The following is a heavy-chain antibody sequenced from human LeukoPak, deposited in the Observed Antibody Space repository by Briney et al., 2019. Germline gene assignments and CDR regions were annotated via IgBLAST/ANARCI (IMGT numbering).Heavy chain of an antibody. J-gene: IGHJ4*02. CDR1: GYTFTSYG. CDR3: ARGGYCSSTSCWPPDY. V-gene: IGHV1-18*01. D-gene: IGHD2-2*01. CDR2: ISAYNGNT. Sequence: GATVKVSCKASGYTFTSYGISWVRQAPGQGLEWMGWISAYNGNTNYAQKLQGRVTMTTDTSTSTAYMELRSLRSDDTAVYYCARGGYCSSTSCWPPDYWGQGTLVTVSS.